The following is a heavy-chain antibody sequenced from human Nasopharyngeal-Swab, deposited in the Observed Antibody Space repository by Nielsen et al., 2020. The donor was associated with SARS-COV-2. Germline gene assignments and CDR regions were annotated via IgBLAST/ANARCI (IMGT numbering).Heavy chain of an antibody. CDR1: GGTFSSYA. D-gene: IGHD2-2*01. J-gene: IGHJ6*03. Sequence: SVKVSCKASGGTFSSYAISWVRQATGQGLEWMGGIIPIFGTANYAQKFQGRVTITADESTSTAYMELSSLRSDDPAVYYCARDSGGIVVVPAAPWHYMDVWGKGTTVTVSS. CDR3: ARDSGGIVVVPAAPWHYMDV. V-gene: IGHV1-69*13. CDR2: IIPIFGTA.